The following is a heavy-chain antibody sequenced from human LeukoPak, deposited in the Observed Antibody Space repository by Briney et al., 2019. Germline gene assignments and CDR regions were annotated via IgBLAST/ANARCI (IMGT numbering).Heavy chain of an antibody. CDR2: ISGRGGRT. CDR3: ASRPGADIGPLDF. Sequence: GGSLRLSCAASGFTFSNYAMIWVRQAPGKGLEWVSSISGRGGRTYYGDSVKGRFTISRDNSKNTLYLQLNSLRADETAVYYCASRPGADIGPLDFWGQGTLVTVSS. J-gene: IGHJ4*02. CDR1: GFTFSNYA. V-gene: IGHV3-23*01. D-gene: IGHD2-2*01.